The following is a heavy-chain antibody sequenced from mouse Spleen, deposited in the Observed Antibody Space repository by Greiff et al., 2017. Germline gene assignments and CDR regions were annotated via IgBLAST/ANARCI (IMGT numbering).Heavy chain of an antibody. J-gene: IGHJ3*01. Sequence: DVKLVESGGGLVKPGGSLKLSCAASGFTFSDYGMHWVRQAPEKGLEWVAYISSGSSTIYYADTVKGRFTISRDNAKNTLFLQMTSLRSEDTAMYYCARGGNYLVFAYWGQGTLVTVSA. CDR2: ISSGSSTI. V-gene: IGHV5-17*01. CDR3: ARGGNYLVFAY. D-gene: IGHD2-1*01. CDR1: GFTFSDYG.